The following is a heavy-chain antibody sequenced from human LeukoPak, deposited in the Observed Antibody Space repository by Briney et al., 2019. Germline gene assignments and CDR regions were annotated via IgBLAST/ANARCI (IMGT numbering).Heavy chain of an antibody. CDR3: ARTKRGVWFGDPVDYFDY. Sequence: SQTLSLTCTVSGGSIGGSYYWNWIRQPAGKGLEWIGRIYSSGTANYNPSLKSRVTISVDTSKNQFSLKLSSVTAADTAVYYCARTKRGVWFGDPVDYFDYWGQGTLVTVSS. V-gene: IGHV4-61*02. CDR1: GGSIGGSYY. D-gene: IGHD3-10*01. J-gene: IGHJ4*02. CDR2: IYSSGTA.